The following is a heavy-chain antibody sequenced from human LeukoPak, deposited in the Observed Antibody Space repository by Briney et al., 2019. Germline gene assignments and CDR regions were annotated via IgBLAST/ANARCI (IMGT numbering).Heavy chain of an antibody. D-gene: IGHD4-17*01. V-gene: IGHV3-30-3*01. CDR3: ARDLPLYGAFDY. CDR1: GFTFSSYA. J-gene: IGHJ4*02. Sequence: GGSLRLSCAASGFTFSSYAMHWVRQAPGKGLEWVAVISYDGSNKYYADSVKGRFTISRDNSKNTLYLQMNSLRAEDTAVYYCARDLPLYGAFDYWGQGTLVTVSS. CDR2: ISYDGSNK.